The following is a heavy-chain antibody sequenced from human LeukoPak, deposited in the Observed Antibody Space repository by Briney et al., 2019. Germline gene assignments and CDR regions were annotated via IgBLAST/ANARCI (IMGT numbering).Heavy chain of an antibody. D-gene: IGHD3-22*01. J-gene: IGHJ3*02. CDR2: IRRDGSVR. CDR3: SRDANYYDSSRHYFDAFDI. CDR1: GFMFSKYW. V-gene: IGHV3-7*01. Sequence: GGSLRLSCEASGFMFSKYWMTWVRQAPGKGLEWVANIRRDGSVRYLLDSVKGRFSISRDSAKNSLSLEMNNLRAEDTAVYYCSRDANYYDSSRHYFDAFDIWGRGTMVTVSS.